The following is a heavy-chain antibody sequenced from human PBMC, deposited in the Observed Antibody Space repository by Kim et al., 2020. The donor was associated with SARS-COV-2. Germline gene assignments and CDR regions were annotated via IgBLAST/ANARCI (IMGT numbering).Heavy chain of an antibody. CDR1: GHFFTRDS. D-gene: IGHD3-16*01. V-gene: IGHV1-3*01. CDR2: IDCGNGNT. CDR3: LGGFYFDY. J-gene: IGHJ4*02. Sequence: ASVKVSCKTSGHFFTRDSIHWVRQAPGQGLEWMGGIDCGNGNTTYSQKFQGRVTFTTDTSASTAYMELSFLRSEDSAVYYCLGGFYFDYWGQGTLVTVSS.